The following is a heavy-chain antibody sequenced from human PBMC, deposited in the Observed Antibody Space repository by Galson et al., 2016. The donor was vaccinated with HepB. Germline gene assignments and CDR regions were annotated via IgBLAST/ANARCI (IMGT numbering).Heavy chain of an antibody. J-gene: IGHJ6*03. D-gene: IGHD1-1*01. CDR2: ISRSGGVT. CDR3: ARDQYKMYYQYIDV. CDR1: GFTFSSYA. Sequence: LRLSCAASGFTFSSYAMHWVRQAPGKGLEWVSSISRSGGVTYYTDSVKGRFTISRDNAESSLYLQMNSLRAEDTAVYYCARDQYKMYYQYIDVWGKGTTVFVSS. V-gene: IGHV3-23*01.